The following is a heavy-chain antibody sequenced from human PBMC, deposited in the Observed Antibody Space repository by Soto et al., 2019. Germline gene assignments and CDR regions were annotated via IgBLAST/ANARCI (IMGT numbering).Heavy chain of an antibody. V-gene: IGHV5-10-1*01. Sequence: GESLKISCKGSGYSFTSYWISWVRQMPGKGLEWMGRIDPSDSYTNYSPSFQGHVTISADKSISTAYLQWSSLKASDTAMYYCARRAMVRGVIIGYYYFGMDVWGEGTTVTVSS. J-gene: IGHJ6*04. CDR3: ARRAMVRGVIIGYYYFGMDV. D-gene: IGHD3-10*01. CDR1: GYSFTSYW. CDR2: IDPSDSYT.